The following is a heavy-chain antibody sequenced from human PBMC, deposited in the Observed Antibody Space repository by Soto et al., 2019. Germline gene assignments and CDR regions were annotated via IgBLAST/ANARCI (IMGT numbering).Heavy chain of an antibody. CDR1: GDTFTGYY. V-gene: IGHV1-2*04. CDR3: ARSLGGNVAIDHYGMDV. J-gene: IGHJ6*02. Sequence: QVQLVQSGAEVKKPGASVKVSCKASGDTFTGYYMHWVRQAPGQGLEWMGWINPNSGGTNYAQKFQGWVTMTRDTSISTAYMELSRLRSDDTAVYYCARSLGGNVAIDHYGMDVWGQGTTVTVSS. CDR2: INPNSGGT. D-gene: IGHD2-15*01.